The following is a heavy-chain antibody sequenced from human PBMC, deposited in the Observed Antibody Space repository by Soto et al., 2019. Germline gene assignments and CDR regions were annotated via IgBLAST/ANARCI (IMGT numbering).Heavy chain of an antibody. D-gene: IGHD6-6*01. CDR2: IYASGGT. CDR3: GHRRDVATRCWFDP. CDR1: GFSLSSGGGA. Sequence: QITLKESGPTLVKSTQTLTLTCTFSGFSLSSGGGAVGWIRQPPGKALEWLAIIYASGGTHYSPSLKTRLTISKHTXXNQVVLTMTNMDPVDTATYYCGHRRDVATRCWFDPWGQGILVTVSS. V-gene: IGHV2-5*01. J-gene: IGHJ5*02.